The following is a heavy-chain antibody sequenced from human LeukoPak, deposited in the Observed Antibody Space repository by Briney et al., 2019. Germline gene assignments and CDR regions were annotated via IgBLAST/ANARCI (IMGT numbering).Heavy chain of an antibody. CDR2: IKQDGGEK. CDR3: AVTIFGVVSYFDY. V-gene: IGHV3-7*03. Sequence: PGGSLRLSCAASGFTFSNYWMNWVRQAPGKGLEWVANIKQDGGEKSYVDSVKGRFTISRDNSKNTLYLQMNSLRAEDTAVYYCAVTIFGVVSYFDYWGQGTLVTVSS. D-gene: IGHD3-3*01. CDR1: GFTFSNYW. J-gene: IGHJ4*02.